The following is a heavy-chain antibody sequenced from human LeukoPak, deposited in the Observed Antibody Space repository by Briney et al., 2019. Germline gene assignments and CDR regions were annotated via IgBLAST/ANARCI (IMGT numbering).Heavy chain of an antibody. V-gene: IGHV4-59*03. CDR3: ALAPNSNWFDF. CDR2: IHYSGSS. CDR1: GDSTSNFY. J-gene: IGHJ5*01. D-gene: IGHD2-8*01. Sequence: NPSETLSLTCTVSGDSTSNFYWNWIRQSPGKGLGWIGNIHYSGSSVYNPSLKSRGTISIDTSRRQFFLKLNSVTAADTAVYFCALAPNSNWFDFWGPGILVTVSS.